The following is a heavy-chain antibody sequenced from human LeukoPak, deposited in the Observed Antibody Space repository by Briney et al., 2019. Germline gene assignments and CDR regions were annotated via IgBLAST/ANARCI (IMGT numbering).Heavy chain of an antibody. Sequence: GGSLRLSCAASGYSFSRFAMSWVRQAPGKGLEWVSAISGSGDSTYYADSVKGRFTISRDNAENTLYLQMNSLRAEDTAVYFCAKDLRQYDSWSGYYPDYWGQGTLVTVSS. CDR2: ISGSGDST. CDR3: AKDLRQYDSWSGYYPDY. D-gene: IGHD3-3*01. CDR1: GYSFSRFA. J-gene: IGHJ4*02. V-gene: IGHV3-23*01.